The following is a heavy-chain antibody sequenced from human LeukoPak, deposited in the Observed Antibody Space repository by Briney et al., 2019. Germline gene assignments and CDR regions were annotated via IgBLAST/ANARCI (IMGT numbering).Heavy chain of an antibody. V-gene: IGHV4-4*07. CDR3: ASSDFWSGYWYYFDY. CDR1: GDSITGYY. D-gene: IGHD3-3*01. J-gene: IGHJ4*02. CDR2: IYTSGST. Sequence: SETLSLTCSVSGDSITGYYWGWIRQPPGKGLEWIGRIYTSGSTNYNPSLKSRVTMSVDTSKNQFSLKLSSVTAADTAVYYCASSDFWSGYWYYFDYWGQGTLVTVSS.